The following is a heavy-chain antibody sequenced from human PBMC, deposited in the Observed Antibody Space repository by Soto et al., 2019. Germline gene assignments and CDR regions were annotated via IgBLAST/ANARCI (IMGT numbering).Heavy chain of an antibody. CDR2: INPNSGGT. D-gene: IGHD2-8*01. CDR3: ARDGFGIVLSRGGYNWFDP. Sequence: QVQLVQSGAEVKKPGASVKVSCKASGYTFTGYYMHWVRQAPGQGLEWMGWINPNSGGTNYAQKVQGWVTITRDMSMSRAYMELSRLRSGETAVYYCARDGFGIVLSRGGYNWFDPWGQGTLVTVSS. V-gene: IGHV1-2*04. CDR1: GYTFTGYY. J-gene: IGHJ5*02.